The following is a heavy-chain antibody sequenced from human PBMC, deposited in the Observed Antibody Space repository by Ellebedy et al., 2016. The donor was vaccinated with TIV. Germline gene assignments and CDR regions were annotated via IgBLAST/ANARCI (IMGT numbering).Heavy chain of an antibody. J-gene: IGHJ6*02. CDR3: ARGMYSSSWYQPSYYYYGMDV. Sequence: PGGSLRLSCAASGFTFSSHVMHWVRQPPGEGLEWVAVISNDGSNKYYVDSVKGRFTISRDNSKNTLYLQMNSLRAEDTAVYYCARGMYSSSWYQPSYYYYGMDVWGQGTMVTVSS. CDR1: GFTFSSHV. CDR2: ISNDGSNK. V-gene: IGHV3-30-3*01. D-gene: IGHD6-13*01.